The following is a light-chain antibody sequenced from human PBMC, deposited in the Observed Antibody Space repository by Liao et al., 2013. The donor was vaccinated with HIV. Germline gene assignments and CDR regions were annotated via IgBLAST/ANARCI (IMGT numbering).Light chain of an antibody. CDR1: NIGSKS. CDR2: YDS. J-gene: IGLJ2*01. V-gene: IGLV3-21*01. CDR3: QTWDSSNMI. Sequence: SYVLTQPPSVSVAPGKTARITCGGNNIGSKSVHWYQQKPGQAPVLVIYYDSDRPSGIPERFSGSNSGNTATLTISGTQTLDEADYYCQTWDSSNMIFGGGTKLTVL.